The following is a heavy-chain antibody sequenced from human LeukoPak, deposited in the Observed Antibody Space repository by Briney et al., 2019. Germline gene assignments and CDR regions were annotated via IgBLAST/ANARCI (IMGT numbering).Heavy chain of an antibody. CDR3: ARLSVIVGAALEYYYYYMDV. Sequence: ETLSLTCAVYGGTFSGYYWSWIRQPPGKRLEWVGESNDSGGTNYNPSLKSRVTISADKSKNQVSLKLTSVTAADTAVYYCARLSVIVGAALEYYYYYMDVWGQGTTVTVSS. J-gene: IGHJ6*03. CDR1: GGTFSGYY. CDR2: SNDSGGT. V-gene: IGHV4-34*01. D-gene: IGHD1-26*01.